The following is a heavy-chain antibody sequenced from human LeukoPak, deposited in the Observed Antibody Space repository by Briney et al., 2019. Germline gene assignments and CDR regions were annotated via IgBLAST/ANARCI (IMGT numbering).Heavy chain of an antibody. V-gene: IGHV1-69*01. D-gene: IGHD6-13*01. CDR2: IIPIFGTA. Sequence: GASVKVSCKASGGTFSSYAISWVRQASGQGLEWMGGIIPIFGTANYAQKFQGRVTITADESTSTAYMELSSLRSEDTAVYYCASESSAGVDFDYWGQGTLVTVSS. J-gene: IGHJ4*02. CDR3: ASESSAGVDFDY. CDR1: GGTFSSYA.